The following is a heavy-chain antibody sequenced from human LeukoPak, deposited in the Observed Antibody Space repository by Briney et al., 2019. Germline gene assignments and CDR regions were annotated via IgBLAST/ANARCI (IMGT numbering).Heavy chain of an antibody. V-gene: IGHV4-39*07. J-gene: IGHJ4*02. CDR1: GGSISSSSYY. CDR3: ARRRRDYYISGGSFDY. D-gene: IGHD3-10*01. CDR2: INHSGST. Sequence: SETLSLTCTVSGGSISSSSYYWSWIRQPPGKGLEWIGEINHSGSTNYDPSLKSRVTISVDTSKNQFSLKLSSVTAADTAVYYCARRRRDYYISGGSFDYWGQGTLLTVSS.